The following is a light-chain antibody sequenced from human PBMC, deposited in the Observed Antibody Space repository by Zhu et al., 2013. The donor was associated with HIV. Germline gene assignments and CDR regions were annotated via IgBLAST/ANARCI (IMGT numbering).Light chain of an antibody. CDR1: SSDVGGYNL. Sequence: QSALAQPASVSGSPGQSITISCTGTSSDVGGYNLVSWYQHHPGKAPKLLIYDVTKRPSGVSNRFSGSKSGNTASLTISGLQAEDEADYYCCSFAGSGTFYVLGTGTEVTVL. CDR3: CSFAGSGTFYV. J-gene: IGLJ1*01. V-gene: IGLV2-23*02. CDR2: DVT.